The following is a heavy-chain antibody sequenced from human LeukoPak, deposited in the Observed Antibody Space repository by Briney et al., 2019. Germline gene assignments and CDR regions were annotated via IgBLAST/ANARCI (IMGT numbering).Heavy chain of an antibody. V-gene: IGHV4-34*01. CDR3: ARDKREVLLWFGELLTYFDY. Sequence: PSETLSLTCAVYGGSFSGYYWSWIRQPPGKGLEWIGEINHSGSTNYNPSLKSRVTISVDTSKNQFSLQLNSVTPEDTAVYYCARDKREVLLWFGELLTYFDYWGQGTLVTVSS. D-gene: IGHD3-10*01. J-gene: IGHJ4*02. CDR2: INHSGST. CDR1: GGSFSGYY.